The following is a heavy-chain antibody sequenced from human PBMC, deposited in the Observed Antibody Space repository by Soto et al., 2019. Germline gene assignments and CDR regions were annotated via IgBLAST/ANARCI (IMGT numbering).Heavy chain of an antibody. Sequence: GESLKISCKGSGYSFTSYWINWVRQMPGKGLEWMGRIDPSDSYTTYSPSFRGHVTISADKSISTAFLQWSSLKASDTAMYYCARSGAVALDYASGSSNWFDPWGQGTLVTVS. V-gene: IGHV5-10-1*01. CDR2: IDPSDSYT. J-gene: IGHJ5*02. CDR3: ARSGAVALDYASGSSNWFDP. CDR1: GYSFTSYW. D-gene: IGHD3-10*01.